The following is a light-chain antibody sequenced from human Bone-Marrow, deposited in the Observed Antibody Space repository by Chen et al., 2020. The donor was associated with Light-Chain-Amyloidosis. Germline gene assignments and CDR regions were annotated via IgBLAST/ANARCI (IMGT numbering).Light chain of an antibody. V-gene: IGLV6-57*01. CDR1: SGSSATNY. CDR2: EDD. Sequence: NLMLTQPHSVSESPGKTGIISCTRSSGSSATNYVQWYQQRPGRSPTTVIYEDDQRPSGVPDRFSGSIARSSNSASLTISGLKTEDEADYYCQSYQGSSQGVFGGGTKLTVL. CDR3: QSYQGSSQGV. J-gene: IGLJ3*02.